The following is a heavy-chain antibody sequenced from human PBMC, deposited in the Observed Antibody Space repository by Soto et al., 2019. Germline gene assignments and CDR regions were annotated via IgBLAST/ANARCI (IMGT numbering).Heavy chain of an antibody. CDR1: GDTFSDLS. CDR2: IDPIHGEA. J-gene: IGHJ3*02. CDR3: ARGITKFAVVPSAFDI. V-gene: IGHV1-24*01. D-gene: IGHD3-3*01. Sequence: ASVKVSCKVSGDTFSDLSISWVRQAPGKGLEWMGRIDPIHGEAIYAQKFQGRVTMTEDKSTGTAYMELSSLRSEDTAVYYCARGITKFAVVPSAFDIWGQGTMVNVS.